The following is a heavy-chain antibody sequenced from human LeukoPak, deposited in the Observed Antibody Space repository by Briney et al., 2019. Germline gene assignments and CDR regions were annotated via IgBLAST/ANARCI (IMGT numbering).Heavy chain of an antibody. CDR3: ARHKPTAPFDY. D-gene: IGHD1-1*01. Sequence: SETLSLTCTVSGGSITSDYWSWIRQPPGKRLEWIGYIYYTGTTKYNPSLESRVTVSVDTSKNQFSLKLTSVTAADTAVYYCARHKPTAPFDYWGQGTQDTVSS. J-gene: IGHJ4*02. V-gene: IGHV4-59*01. CDR1: GGSITSDY. CDR2: IYYTGTT.